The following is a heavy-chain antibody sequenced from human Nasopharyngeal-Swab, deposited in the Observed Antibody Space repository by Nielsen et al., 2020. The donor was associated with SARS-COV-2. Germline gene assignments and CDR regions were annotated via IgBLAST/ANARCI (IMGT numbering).Heavy chain of an antibody. Sequence: SGPTLVKPTQTLTLTCTFSGFSLSTSAVGVGWIRPPPGKALEWLALIYSDDDKRYSPSLKSRLTITKDTSKNQVVLTMTNMDPVDTATYYCARQGDYDILTGYDYWGQGTLVTVSS. CDR1: GFSLSTSAVG. D-gene: IGHD3-9*01. CDR3: ARQGDYDILTGYDY. V-gene: IGHV2-5*02. CDR2: IYSDDDK. J-gene: IGHJ4*02.